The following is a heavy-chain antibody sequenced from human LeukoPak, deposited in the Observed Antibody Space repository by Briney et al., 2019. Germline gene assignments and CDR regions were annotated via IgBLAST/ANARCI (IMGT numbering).Heavy chain of an antibody. Sequence: SETLSLTCAVYGGSFSGYYWSWIRQPPGKGLEWVGEINHSGSTNYNPSLKSRVTISVDTSKNQFSLKLSSVTAAETAVYYCARDSGSYRYFPYYFDYWGQGTLVTVSS. CDR3: ARDSGSYRYFPYYFDY. CDR2: INHSGST. V-gene: IGHV4-34*01. D-gene: IGHD1-26*01. J-gene: IGHJ4*02. CDR1: GGSFSGYY.